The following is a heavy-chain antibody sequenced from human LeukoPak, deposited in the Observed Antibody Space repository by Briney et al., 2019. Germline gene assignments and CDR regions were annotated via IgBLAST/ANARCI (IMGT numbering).Heavy chain of an antibody. CDR1: GFTISTYA. Sequence: GGSLRLSCAASGFTISTYAMTWVRQAPGKGLEGVSSITSSGATTYYADSVKGRFTISRDISKNTLYLQMNSLTAEDSAVYYCAKEFIAGDGHVDCDSWGQGTLVTVSS. CDR3: AKEFIAGDGHVDCDS. D-gene: IGHD5-24*01. V-gene: IGHV3-23*01. J-gene: IGHJ4*02. CDR2: ITSSGATT.